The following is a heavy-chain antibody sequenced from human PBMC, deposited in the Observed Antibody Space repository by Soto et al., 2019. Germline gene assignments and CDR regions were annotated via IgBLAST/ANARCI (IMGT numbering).Heavy chain of an antibody. Sequence: PGGSLRLSCAASGFSFSDYAMSWVRQAPGKGLEWVSTISGSGDSTYYADSVKGRFTISRDNSQNTLYLQMNSLRADDTAAYYCTKPSPYNSNYYWDYWGQGTPVTVSS. CDR2: ISGSGDST. D-gene: IGHD4-4*01. J-gene: IGHJ4*02. CDR1: GFSFSDYA. CDR3: TKPSPYNSNYYWDY. V-gene: IGHV3-23*01.